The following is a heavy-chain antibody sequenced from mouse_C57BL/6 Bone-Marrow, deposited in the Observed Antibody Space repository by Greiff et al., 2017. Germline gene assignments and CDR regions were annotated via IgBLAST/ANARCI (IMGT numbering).Heavy chain of an antibody. CDR2: IYPGSGST. V-gene: IGHV1-55*01. CDR3: ARRGVYYSGMAY. J-gene: IGHJ3*01. CDR1: GYTFTSYW. D-gene: IGHD1-1*01. Sequence: QVQLQQPGAELVKPGASVKLSCKASGYTFTSYWITWVKQRPGQGLEWIGDIYPGSGSTNYNENFKSKATLTVDPSSSTDYLQLSSLTSDDAAVYYCARRGVYYSGMAYWGQGTLVTVSA.